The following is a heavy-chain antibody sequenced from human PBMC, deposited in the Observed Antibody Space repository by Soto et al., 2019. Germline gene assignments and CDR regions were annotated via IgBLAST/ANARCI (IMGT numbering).Heavy chain of an antibody. D-gene: IGHD2-2*01. CDR1: GFAFDDFA. CDR3: GKERCTDTTCLGPAQASPGACGMDV. CDR2: ISWNSDNF. V-gene: IGHV3-9*01. J-gene: IGHJ6*02. Sequence: ELLLVESGGGLVQPGGSLRLSCGGSGFAFDDFAMHWVRHAPGKGLQWVSGISWNSDNFDYADSVKGRFTVSRDNDRSLLFFQMNNVTAEDTALFFLGKERCTDTTCLGPAQASPGACGMDVWGQGTPVTVSS.